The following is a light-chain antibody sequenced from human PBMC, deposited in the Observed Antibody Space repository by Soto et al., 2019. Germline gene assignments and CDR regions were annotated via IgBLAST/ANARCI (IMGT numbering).Light chain of an antibody. CDR1: QSVSNNY. CDR2: GAS. J-gene: IGKJ5*01. CDR3: QQYHDSIT. Sequence: EIVLTQSPDTLSLSPGDSATLSCRASQSVSNNYLAWYQQKPGRAHRLLIYGASNRATGIPDRFSGSGSGTDFTLTISRLEPEDFAVFYCQQYHDSITFGQGTRLEIE. V-gene: IGKV3-20*01.